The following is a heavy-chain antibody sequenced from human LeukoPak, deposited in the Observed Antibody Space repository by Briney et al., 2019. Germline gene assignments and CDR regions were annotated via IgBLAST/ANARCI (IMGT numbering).Heavy chain of an antibody. J-gene: IGHJ4*02. D-gene: IGHD3-22*01. CDR1: GFSLSTSGMS. V-gene: IGHV2-70*11. Sequence: EYGPALVKPTQTLTLTCTFSGFSLSTSGMSVNWIRQPPGKALEWLARIDWDDDKYYSTSLKTRLTISKDTSKNQVVLTLTNMDPVDTATYYCARIRYYYDSSGYSSTYYFDYWGQGTLVTVSS. CDR3: ARIRYYYDSSGYSSTYYFDY. CDR2: IDWDDDK.